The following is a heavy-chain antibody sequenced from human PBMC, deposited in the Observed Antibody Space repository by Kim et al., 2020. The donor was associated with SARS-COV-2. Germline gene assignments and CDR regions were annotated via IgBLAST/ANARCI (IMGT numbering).Heavy chain of an antibody. J-gene: IGHJ4*02. Sequence: YYADAVKGQFTITRDTDKNTLYLQMNSLRAEDTAVYYCAKDGRAAGGGHCGQGTLVTVSS. D-gene: IGHD2-15*01. V-gene: IGHV3-23*01. CDR3: AKDGRAAGGGH.